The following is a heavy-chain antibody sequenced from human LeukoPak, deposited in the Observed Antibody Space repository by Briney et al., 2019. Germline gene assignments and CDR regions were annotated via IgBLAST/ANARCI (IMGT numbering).Heavy chain of an antibody. CDR3: ARYYYDSNGYYDQWFDP. CDR2: IIPIFGTA. Sequence: SVKVSCKASGGTFSSYAISWVRQAPGQGLEWMGGIIPIFGTANYAQKFQGRVTITADESTSTAYMELSSLRSEDTAVYYCARYYYDSNGYYDQWFDPWGQGTLVTVSS. V-gene: IGHV1-69*01. J-gene: IGHJ5*02. CDR1: GGTFSSYA. D-gene: IGHD3-22*01.